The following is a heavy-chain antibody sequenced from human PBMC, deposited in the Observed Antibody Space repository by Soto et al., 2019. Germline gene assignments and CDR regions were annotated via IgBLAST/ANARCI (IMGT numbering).Heavy chain of an antibody. D-gene: IGHD3-22*01. V-gene: IGHV3-33*01. Sequence: QVQLVESGGGVVQPGRSLRLSCAASGFTFSSYGMHWVRQAPGKGLEWVAVIWYDGSNKYYADSVKGRFTISRDNSKNTLYLQMNSLRAEDTAVYYCARDSSGYLYDAFDIWGQGTMVTVSS. CDR1: GFTFSSYG. CDR2: IWYDGSNK. J-gene: IGHJ3*02. CDR3: ARDSSGYLYDAFDI.